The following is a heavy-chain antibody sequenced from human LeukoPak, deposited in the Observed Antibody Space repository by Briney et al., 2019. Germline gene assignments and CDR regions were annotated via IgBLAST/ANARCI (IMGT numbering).Heavy chain of an antibody. CDR1: GFIFSYYG. CDR3: ARHNHDWGWNF. CDR2: IWPDGTIQ. V-gene: IGHV3-33*01. Sequence: GGSLRLSCAASGFIFSYYGMHWVRQAPGKGLEWLAVIWPDGTIQYYADPVKGRFTISRDNSKNTLYLQLTGLRADDSAVYYCARHNHDWGWNFWGQGAQVTVSS. J-gene: IGHJ4*02. D-gene: IGHD2-8*02.